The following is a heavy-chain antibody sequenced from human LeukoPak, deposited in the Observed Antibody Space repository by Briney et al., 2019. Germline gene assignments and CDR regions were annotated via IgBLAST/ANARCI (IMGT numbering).Heavy chain of an antibody. V-gene: IGHV1-69*13. CDR3: ARSDYDYVWGSYRHIDY. CDR1: GGTFSSYA. CDR2: IIPIFGTA. D-gene: IGHD3-16*02. J-gene: IGHJ4*02. Sequence: SVKVSCKASGGTFSSYAISWVRQAPGQGLEWMGGIIPIFGTANCAQKFQGRVTITADESTSTAYMELSSLRSEDTAVYYCARSDYDYVWGSYRHIDYWGQGTLVTVSS.